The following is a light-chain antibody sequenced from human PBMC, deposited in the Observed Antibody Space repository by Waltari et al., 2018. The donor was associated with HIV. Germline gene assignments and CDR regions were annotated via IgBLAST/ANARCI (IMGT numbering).Light chain of an antibody. CDR3: QQYNNWPPGYT. Sequence: EIVMTQSPATLFMSPGERATFFCRASQSVSSNLAWYQQKFGQAPRLLIYDASIRATGIPARFSGSGSGTEFTLTISSLQSEDFAVYYCQQYNNWPPGYTFGQGTKLEIK. J-gene: IGKJ2*01. V-gene: IGKV3-15*01. CDR1: QSVSSN. CDR2: DAS.